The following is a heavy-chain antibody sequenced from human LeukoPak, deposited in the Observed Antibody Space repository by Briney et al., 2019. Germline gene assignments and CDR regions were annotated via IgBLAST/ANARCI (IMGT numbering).Heavy chain of an antibody. Sequence: SETLSLTCTISGGSISTSTYYWGWIRQPPGKGLEWIGSIYYSGSTYYNPSLRSRITISVDTSKNQFSLKLSSVTAADTAVYYCARARYFDWFWAFDIWGQGTMVTVSS. CDR3: ARARYFDWFWAFDI. V-gene: IGHV4-39*07. D-gene: IGHD3-9*01. CDR2: IYYSGST. CDR1: GGSISTSTYY. J-gene: IGHJ3*02.